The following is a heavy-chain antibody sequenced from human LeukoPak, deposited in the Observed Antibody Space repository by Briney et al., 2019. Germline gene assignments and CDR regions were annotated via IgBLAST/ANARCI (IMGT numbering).Heavy chain of an antibody. J-gene: IGHJ4*02. CDR2: IYHSGSGST. CDR3: ATTRWSSPYFDY. V-gene: IGHV4-38-2*01. CDR1: GYSSSSGYY. Sequence: PSETLSLTCVFSGYSSSSGYYCGWIRQPPGKGLEWIGSIYHSGSGSTYYNPSLKCRVTISVDTSKNQFSLKLSSVTAADTAVYYCATTRWSSPYFDYWGQGTLVTVSS. D-gene: IGHD3-3*01.